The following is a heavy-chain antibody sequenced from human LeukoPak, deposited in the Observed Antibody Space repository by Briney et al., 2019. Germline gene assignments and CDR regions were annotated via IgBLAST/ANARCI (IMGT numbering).Heavy chain of an antibody. V-gene: IGHV4-59*01. Sequence: PSETLSLTCTVSGGSLSPYYWSWIRQSPGKGLEWIGYISYSGSTNSHPSLKSRVTISVDMSKPQFYLELSSVTAADTAVYYCARGYCTNGVCYNPWFDPWGQGTLVTVSS. CDR3: ARGYCTNGVCYNPWFDP. D-gene: IGHD2-8*01. CDR1: GGSLSPYY. CDR2: ISYSGST. J-gene: IGHJ5*02.